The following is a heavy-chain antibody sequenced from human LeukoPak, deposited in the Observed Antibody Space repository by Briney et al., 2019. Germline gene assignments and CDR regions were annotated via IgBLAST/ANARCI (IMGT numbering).Heavy chain of an antibody. Sequence: ASVKVSCKASGYTFTRYGIHWVHQTPGQRLEWMGWLNVGIGNTKYSERFQGRVAITRDPSASTAYMDLSSLRSEDAAVYYCARDSCFGGTCQNDAFDFWGQGTMVTVSS. CDR2: LNVGIGNT. D-gene: IGHD2-15*01. CDR1: GYTFTRYG. CDR3: ARDSCFGGTCQNDAFDF. J-gene: IGHJ3*01. V-gene: IGHV1-3*01.